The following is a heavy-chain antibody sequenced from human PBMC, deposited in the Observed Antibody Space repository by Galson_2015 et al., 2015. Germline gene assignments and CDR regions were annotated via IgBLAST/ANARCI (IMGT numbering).Heavy chain of an antibody. Sequence: SVKVSCKASGGTFSSYAISWVRQAPGQGLEWMGGIIPIFSTANYAQKFQGRVTITADESTSTAYMELSSLRSEDTAVYYCAKWGDEAVAAAPLHFDYWAREPWSPSPQ. J-gene: IGHJ4*02. V-gene: IGHV1-69*13. CDR1: GGTFSSYA. CDR3: AKWGDEAVAAAPLHFDY. CDR2: IIPIFSTA. D-gene: IGHD6-13*01.